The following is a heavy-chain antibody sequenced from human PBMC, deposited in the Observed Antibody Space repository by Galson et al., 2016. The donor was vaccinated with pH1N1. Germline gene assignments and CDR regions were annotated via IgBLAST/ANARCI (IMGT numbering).Heavy chain of an antibody. CDR1: GGIFRSNA. CDR2: IIAIFGTA. CDR3: ARHPTSYDNTYLDS. D-gene: IGHD2/OR15-2a*01. Sequence: SVKVSCKASGGIFRSNAISWVRQAPGQGLEWMGGIIAIFGTAHYAQKFQGRVTITADESASTAFMELNSLTSDDTAVYFCARHPTSYDNTYLDSWGQGTLVTVAS. J-gene: IGHJ4*02. V-gene: IGHV1-69*13.